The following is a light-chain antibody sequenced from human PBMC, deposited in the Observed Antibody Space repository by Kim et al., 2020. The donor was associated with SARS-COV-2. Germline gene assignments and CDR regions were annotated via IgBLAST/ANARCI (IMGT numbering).Light chain of an antibody. J-gene: IGLJ3*02. CDR2: YDS. Sequence: APGKTARITCGGNNIGSKSVHWYQQKPGQAPVLVIYYDSDRHSGIPERFSGSNSGNTATLTISRVEAGDEADYYCQVWDSSSDHRVFGGGTKLTVL. V-gene: IGLV3-21*04. CDR3: QVWDSSSDHRV. CDR1: NIGSKS.